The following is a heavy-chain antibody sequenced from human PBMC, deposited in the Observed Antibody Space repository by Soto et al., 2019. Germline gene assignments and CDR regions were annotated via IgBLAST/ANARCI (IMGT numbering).Heavy chain of an antibody. V-gene: IGHV3-23*01. CDR1: GFTFSSYA. CDR2: ISGSGGST. D-gene: IGHD5-12*01. J-gene: IGHJ4*02. Sequence: GGSLRLSCAASGFTFSSYAMSWVRQAPGKGLEWVSAISGSGGSTYYADSVKGRFTISRDNSKNTLYLQMNSLRAEDTAVYYCAKDLYSGYDSSSAMFDYWGQGTLVTVSS. CDR3: AKDLYSGYDSSSAMFDY.